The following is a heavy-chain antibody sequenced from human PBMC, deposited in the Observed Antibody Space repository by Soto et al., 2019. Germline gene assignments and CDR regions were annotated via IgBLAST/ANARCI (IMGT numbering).Heavy chain of an antibody. CDR2: ISSSGSTI. V-gene: IGHV3-11*01. CDR1: GFTFIDYY. D-gene: IGHD4-17*01. CDR3: ARPTTVTTWSDY. Sequence: PWGSLRLSCAASGFTFIDYYMSCIRQSPGKWLEWVSYISSSGSTIYYADSVKGRFTISRDNAKNSLYLQMNSLRAEDTAVYYCARPTTVTTWSDYWGQGTLVTVSS. J-gene: IGHJ4*02.